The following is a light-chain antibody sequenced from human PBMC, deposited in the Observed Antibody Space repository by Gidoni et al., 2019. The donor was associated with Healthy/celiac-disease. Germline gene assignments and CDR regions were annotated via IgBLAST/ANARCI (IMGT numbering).Light chain of an antibody. CDR2: EDN. Sequence: NFMLTQPHSVSESPRKTVTISCTRSSGSIASNYVQWYQQRPGSAPTTVIYEDNQRPSGVPDRFSGSIDSSSNSASLPISGLKTEDEADYYCQSYDSSIYVVVGGGTKLTVL. V-gene: IGLV6-57*03. CDR3: QSYDSSIYVV. J-gene: IGLJ2*01. CDR1: SGSIASNY.